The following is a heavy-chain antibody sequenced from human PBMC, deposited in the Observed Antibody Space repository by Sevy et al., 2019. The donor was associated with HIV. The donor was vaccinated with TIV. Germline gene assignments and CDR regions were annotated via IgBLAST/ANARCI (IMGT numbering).Heavy chain of an antibody. Sequence: QAGGSLRLSCAASGFTFSSYAMSWVRQAPGKGLEWVSAISGSGGSTYYADSVKGRFTISRDNSKNTLYLQMNSLRAEDTAVYYCAKSEKLRYFDWLSIVTRTFDYWGQGTLVTVSS. CDR2: ISGSGGST. V-gene: IGHV3-23*01. J-gene: IGHJ4*02. CDR3: AKSEKLRYFDWLSIVTRTFDY. D-gene: IGHD3-9*01. CDR1: GFTFSSYA.